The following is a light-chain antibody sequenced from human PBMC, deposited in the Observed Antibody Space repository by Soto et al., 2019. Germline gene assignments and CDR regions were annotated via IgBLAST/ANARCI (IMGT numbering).Light chain of an antibody. CDR1: QSVSSSY. CDR2: DAS. Sequence: EIVLTQSPGTLSLSPGEGATLSCRASQSVSSSYLAWYQQKPGQAPRLLIYDASSRATGIPDRFSGSKSGTDFTLTISRLEPEDIAAYYWQQYGSSRRTFGQGTKVEIK. J-gene: IGKJ1*01. V-gene: IGKV3-20*01. CDR3: QQYGSSRRT.